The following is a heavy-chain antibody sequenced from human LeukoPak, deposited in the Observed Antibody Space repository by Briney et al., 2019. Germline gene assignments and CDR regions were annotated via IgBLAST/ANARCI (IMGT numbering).Heavy chain of an antibody. D-gene: IGHD6-6*01. J-gene: IGHJ4*02. CDR3: ARDPGRPDLE. CDR1: GGTFSSYA. CDR2: IIPILGIA. Sequence: GASVKVSCKASGGTFSSYAISWVRQAPGQGLEWMGRIIPILGIANYAQKFQGRDTITADKSTSTAYMELSSLRSEDTAVYYCARDPGRPDLEWGQGTLVTVSS. V-gene: IGHV1-69*04.